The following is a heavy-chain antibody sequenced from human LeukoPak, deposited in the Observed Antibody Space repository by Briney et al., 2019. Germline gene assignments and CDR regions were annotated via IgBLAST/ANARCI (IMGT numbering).Heavy chain of an antibody. Sequence: PSETLSLTCTVSGGSISSGDYYWSWIRQPPGKGLEWIGYIYYSGSTYYNPSLKSRVTISVDTSKNQFSLKLSSVTAADTAVYYCARDLTTVTTGFDYWGQGTLVTVSS. V-gene: IGHV4-30-4*08. CDR1: GGSISSGDYY. CDR2: IYYSGST. CDR3: ARDLTTVTTGFDY. D-gene: IGHD4-11*01. J-gene: IGHJ4*02.